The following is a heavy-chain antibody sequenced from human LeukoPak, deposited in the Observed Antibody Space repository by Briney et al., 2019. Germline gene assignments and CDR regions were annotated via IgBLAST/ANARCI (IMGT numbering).Heavy chain of an antibody. V-gene: IGHV4-34*01. CDR1: GGSFSGYH. CDR2: INDRGRT. J-gene: IGHJ4*02. D-gene: IGHD4-11*01. CDR3: ARDPKTVTTLPCYFDF. Sequence: SETLSLTCAVHGGSFSGYHWNWIRQSPEKGLEWIGEINDRGRTNYNPSLKSRVSLSVDTSRKEFSLKLSAVTAADTAVYYCARDPKTVTTLPCYFDFWGQGTLVTVSS.